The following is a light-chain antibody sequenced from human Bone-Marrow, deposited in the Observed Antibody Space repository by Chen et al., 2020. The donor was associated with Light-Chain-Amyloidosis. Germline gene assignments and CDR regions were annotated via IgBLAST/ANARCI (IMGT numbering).Light chain of an antibody. CDR3: QSADSSGTYEVI. CDR1: DLPTKY. CDR2: RDT. Sequence: SHELTQPPSVPVSPGQTARITCAGDDLPTKYSYWYQQQPGQAPVLVIHRDTERPSGISERFSGSSAGTTATLTISGVQAEDEADYHCQSADSSGTYEVIFGGGTKLTVL. V-gene: IGLV3-25*03. J-gene: IGLJ2*01.